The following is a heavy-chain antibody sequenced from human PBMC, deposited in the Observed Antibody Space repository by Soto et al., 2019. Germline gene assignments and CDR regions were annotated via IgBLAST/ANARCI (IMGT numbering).Heavy chain of an antibody. Sequence: PGGSLRLSCAASGFTFGSYSMNWVRQAPGKGLEWVSSISSSSSYIYYADSVKGRFTISRDNARNSLYLQMNSLRAEDTAVYYCASAGYSSSWYDYWGQGTLVTVSS. J-gene: IGHJ4*02. CDR2: ISSSSSYI. CDR1: GFTFGSYS. CDR3: ASAGYSSSWYDY. D-gene: IGHD6-13*01. V-gene: IGHV3-21*01.